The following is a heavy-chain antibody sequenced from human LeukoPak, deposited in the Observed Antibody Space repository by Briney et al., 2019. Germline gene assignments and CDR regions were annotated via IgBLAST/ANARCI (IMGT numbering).Heavy chain of an antibody. CDR2: INTDGSST. V-gene: IGHV3-74*01. CDR3: ARGLHDSSTTFTY. D-gene: IGHD2-2*01. Sequence: GGSLRLSCVASGFTFSSYWIHWVRQAPGEGLVWVSRINTDGSSTSYADSVRGRFTISRDNAKNTLYLQMNSLRAEDTAVYYCARGLHDSSTTFTYRGQGALVTVSS. CDR1: GFTFSSYW. J-gene: IGHJ4*02.